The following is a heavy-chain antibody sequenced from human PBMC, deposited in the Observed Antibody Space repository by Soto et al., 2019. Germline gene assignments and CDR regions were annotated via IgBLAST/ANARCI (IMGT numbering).Heavy chain of an antibody. V-gene: IGHV4-30-2*01. CDR2: IYHSGST. Sequence: SETLSLTCTVSGGSISSGGYYWTWIRQHPGKGLEWIGYIYHSGSTYYNPSLKSRVTISVDRSKNQFSLKLRSVTAADTAVYYCAREVAAAGIDYWGQGTLVTVSS. CDR3: AREVAAAGIDY. CDR1: GGSISSGGYY. J-gene: IGHJ4*02. D-gene: IGHD6-13*01.